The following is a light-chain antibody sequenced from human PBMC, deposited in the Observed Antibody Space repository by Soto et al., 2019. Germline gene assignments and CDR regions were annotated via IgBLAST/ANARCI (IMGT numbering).Light chain of an antibody. CDR3: CSSTGITTLV. V-gene: IGLV1-47*01. J-gene: IGLJ1*01. Sequence: QSVLTQPPSASGAPGQRVTFSCSGSKSDIGSNYVFWYQQLPGMAPKLLIYEVSHRPSGVSTRFSGSKSGRTASLTISGLQAEDEANYYCCSSTGITTLVFATGTKVTVL. CDR2: EVS. CDR1: KSDIGSNY.